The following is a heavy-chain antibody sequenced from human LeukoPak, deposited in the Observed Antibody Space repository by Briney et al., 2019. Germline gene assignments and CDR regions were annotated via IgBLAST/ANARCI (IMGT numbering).Heavy chain of an antibody. J-gene: IGHJ4*02. CDR3: ARGRSSSWFFDY. Sequence: GGSLRLSCAASGFSFSSYGMQWVRQAPGKGLERVAFIQYDGSNKYYAESVKGRFTISRDNSKNTLYLQMNSLRAEDTAVYYCARGRSSSWFFDYWGQGTLVTVSS. D-gene: IGHD6-13*01. CDR1: GFSFSSYG. CDR2: IQYDGSNK. V-gene: IGHV3-30*02.